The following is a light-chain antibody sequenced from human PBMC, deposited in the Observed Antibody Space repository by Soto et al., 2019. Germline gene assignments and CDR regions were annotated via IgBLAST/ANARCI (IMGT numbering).Light chain of an antibody. CDR2: EVR. V-gene: IGLV2-14*02. J-gene: IGLJ1*01. CDR1: ISDVGTYNL. CDR3: SSFTTSHTYV. Sequence: QSVLTQPASVSGSPGQSITISCTGTISDVGTYNLVSWFQQHPGKAPKLMIFEVRERPSGVPHRFSGSKSGNAASLTIAGLQAEDEADYYCSSFTTSHTYVFGTGTKVTV.